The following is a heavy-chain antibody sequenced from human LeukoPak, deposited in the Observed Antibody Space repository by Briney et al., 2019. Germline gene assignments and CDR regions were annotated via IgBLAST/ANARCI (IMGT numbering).Heavy chain of an antibody. CDR1: GFPFTSYW. D-gene: IGHD3-3*01. V-gene: IGHV3-7*01. J-gene: IGHJ4*02. CDR3: ARGPNYDFWSYFDY. CDR2: INDDGSEK. Sequence: GGSLRLSCAASGFPFTSYWMVWVRQAPGKGLEWVANINDDGSEKNYLESLKGRFTISRDNANNSVSLQMTALRAEDTAVYYCARGPNYDFWSYFDYWGQGTLVTVSS.